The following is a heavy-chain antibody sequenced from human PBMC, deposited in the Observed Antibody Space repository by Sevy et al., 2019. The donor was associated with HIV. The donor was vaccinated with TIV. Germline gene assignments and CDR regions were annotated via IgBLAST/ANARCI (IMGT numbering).Heavy chain of an antibody. CDR1: GFTFDDYA. J-gene: IGHJ4*02. CDR2: ISWNRGST. D-gene: IGHD6-13*01. V-gene: IGHV3-9*01. CDR3: AKDVMRQSSSQNLFHH. Sequence: SLKISCAASGFTFDDYAMHWVRQAPGKGLEWVSSISWNRGSTGYADSVKGRFTISRDNAKNALYLQMNSLRADDTALYYCAKDVMRQSSSQNLFHHWGQGTLVTVSS.